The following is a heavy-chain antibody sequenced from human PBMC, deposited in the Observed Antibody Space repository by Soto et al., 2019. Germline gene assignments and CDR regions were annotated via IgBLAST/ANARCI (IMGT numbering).Heavy chain of an antibody. CDR2: ISGSDDST. CDR3: AKRSSSSTFDY. D-gene: IGHD6-6*01. CDR1: GFNFSSYA. J-gene: IGHJ4*02. Sequence: EVQLLECGGGLVQPGESLRLSCAASGFNFSSYAMSWVRQAPGKGLEWVSVISGSDDSTYYADSVKGRFTISRDNSKNTLYLQMNSLRAEDTAVYYCAKRSSSSTFDYWGQGPLVIVSS. V-gene: IGHV3-23*01.